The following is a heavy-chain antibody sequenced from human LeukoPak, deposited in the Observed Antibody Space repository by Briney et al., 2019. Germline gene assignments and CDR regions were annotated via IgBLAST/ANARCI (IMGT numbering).Heavy chain of an antibody. CDR2: IKQDGSEK. V-gene: IGHV3-7*01. CDR3: ARYSSGWYDRGFDP. D-gene: IGHD6-19*01. CDR1: GFTFSGHW. J-gene: IGHJ5*02. Sequence: GGSLRLSCAASGFTFSGHWMSWVRQAPGKGLEWVANIKQDGSEKYYVDSVKGRFTISRDNAKNSLYLQMNSLRAEDTAVYYCARYSSGWYDRGFDPWGQGTLVTVSS.